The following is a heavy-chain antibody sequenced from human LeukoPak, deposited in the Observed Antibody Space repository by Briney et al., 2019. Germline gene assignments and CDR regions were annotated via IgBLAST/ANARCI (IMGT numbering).Heavy chain of an antibody. Sequence: SETLSLTCTVSGGSISSYYWSWIRQPPGKGLEWIGEINHSGSTNYNPSLKSRVTISVDTSKNQFSLKLSSVTAADTAVYYCVYDYGELDYWGQGTLVTVSS. D-gene: IGHD4-17*01. J-gene: IGHJ4*02. CDR3: VYDYGELDY. CDR2: INHSGST. V-gene: IGHV4-34*01. CDR1: GGSISSYY.